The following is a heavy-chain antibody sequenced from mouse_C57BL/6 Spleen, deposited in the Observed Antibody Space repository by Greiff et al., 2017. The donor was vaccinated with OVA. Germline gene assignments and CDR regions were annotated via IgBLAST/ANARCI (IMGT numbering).Heavy chain of an antibody. J-gene: IGHJ4*01. V-gene: IGHV1-22*01. CDR1: GYTFTDYN. D-gene: IGHD2-2*01. Sequence: EVQLQQSGPELVKPGASVKMSCKASGYTFTDYNMHWVKQSHGKSLEWIGYINPNNGGTSYNQKFKGKATLTVNKSSSTAYMELRSLTSEDSAVYYCARPYGYDLYYAMDYWGKGTSVTVSS. CDR3: ARPYGYDLYYAMDY. CDR2: INPNNGGT.